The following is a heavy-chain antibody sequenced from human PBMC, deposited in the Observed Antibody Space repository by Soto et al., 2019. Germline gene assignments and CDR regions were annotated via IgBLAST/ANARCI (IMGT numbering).Heavy chain of an antibody. CDR2: ISAYNGNT. CDR3: AREAVSGSYYPFDY. D-gene: IGHD3-10*01. J-gene: IGHJ4*02. V-gene: IGHV1-18*01. Sequence: QVQLVQSGAEVKKPGASVKVSCKSSGYTFVNYAICWVRQAPGQGLEWMGCISAYNGNTDYAQNLQGRVTMTTDTSTTTAYMELRSLRSDDTAVYFCAREAVSGSYYPFDYWGQGTLVTVSS. CDR1: GYTFVNYA.